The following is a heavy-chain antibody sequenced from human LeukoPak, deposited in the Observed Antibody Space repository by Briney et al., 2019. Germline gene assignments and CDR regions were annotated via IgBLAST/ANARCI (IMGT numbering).Heavy chain of an antibody. CDR2: IIPIFGTA. Sequence: SVKVSCKASGGTFSSYAISWVRQAPGQGLEWMGGIIPIFGTANYVQKFQGRVTITADESTSTAYMELSSLRSEDTAVYYCARSWIQPYDAFDIWGQGTMVTVSS. CDR1: GGTFSSYA. V-gene: IGHV1-69*13. D-gene: IGHD5-18*01. J-gene: IGHJ3*02. CDR3: ARSWIQPYDAFDI.